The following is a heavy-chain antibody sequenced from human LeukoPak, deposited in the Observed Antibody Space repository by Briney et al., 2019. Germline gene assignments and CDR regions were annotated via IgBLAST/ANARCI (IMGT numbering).Heavy chain of an antibody. CDR2: IYHSGST. Sequence: SETLSLTCTVSGYSISSGYYWGWIRQPPGKGLEWIGSIYHSGSTYYNPSLKSRVTISVDTSKNQFSLKLSSVTAADTAVYYCAMSGSFRNYDYWGQGTLVTVSS. CDR1: GYSISSGYY. J-gene: IGHJ4*02. V-gene: IGHV4-38-2*02. CDR3: AMSGSFRNYDY. D-gene: IGHD1-26*01.